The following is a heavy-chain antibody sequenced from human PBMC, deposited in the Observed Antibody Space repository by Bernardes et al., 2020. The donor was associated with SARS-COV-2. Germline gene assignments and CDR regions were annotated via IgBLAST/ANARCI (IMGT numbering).Heavy chain of an antibody. CDR3: AKVGCGGDCYLGIES. D-gene: IGHD2-21*02. CDR1: GFTFSNYA. Sequence: GGSLRLSCAGSGFTFSNYAMSWVRQAPGKGLEWFSAISGVGGKTYYADSVKGRFSIFRDNSKNMLYLQMNSLRVDDTAVYYCAKVGCGGDCYLGIESWGQGTLVTVSS. J-gene: IGHJ4*02. CDR2: ISGVGGKT. V-gene: IGHV3-23*01.